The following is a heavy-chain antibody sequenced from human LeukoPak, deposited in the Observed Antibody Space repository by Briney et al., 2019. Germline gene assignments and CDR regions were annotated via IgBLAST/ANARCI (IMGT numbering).Heavy chain of an antibody. Sequence: GGSLSLSCAASGFTFSSYIMNWVRQSPGKGLEWVSSISSSSIYIYYADSVKGRFTISRDNAKNSLYLQMNRLRGEETAVYYCARGVGANPYYYYYMDVGGKGTTVTISS. J-gene: IGHJ6*03. CDR3: ARGVGANPYYYYYMDV. CDR1: GFTFSSYI. CDR2: ISSSSIYI. V-gene: IGHV3-21*01. D-gene: IGHD1-26*01.